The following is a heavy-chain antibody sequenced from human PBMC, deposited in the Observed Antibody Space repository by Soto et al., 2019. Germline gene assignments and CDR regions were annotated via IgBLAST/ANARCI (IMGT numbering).Heavy chain of an antibody. CDR1: GGSISNVVYY. V-gene: IGHV4-31*03. Sequence: QVQLQESGPGLVKPSQTLSLTCTVSGGSISNVVYYWNWIRQFPGKGLEWIGYIYYNGVTKNNPSLKSRVILSVDTSKNQFSLKLSSVTATDTAVYYCARGYGDFTSGFDYWGQGNLVTVSS. CDR2: IYYNGVT. D-gene: IGHD2-21*02. J-gene: IGHJ4*02. CDR3: ARGYGDFTSGFDY.